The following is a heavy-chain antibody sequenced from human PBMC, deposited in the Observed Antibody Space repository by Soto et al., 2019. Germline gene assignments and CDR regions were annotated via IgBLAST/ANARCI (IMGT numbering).Heavy chain of an antibody. Sequence: SETLCLPWTVFWGSIGSGGYHRSILRQPPGKGLEWIGYIYSIGSTNYNPSLRSRVTMSIDTSQEQFSLKLSSVTATDTAVYYCARHVNLPLAGPGFDSWGRGTLVPAPQ. CDR3: ARHVNLPLAGPGFDS. V-gene: IGHV4-61*08. J-gene: IGHJ4*02. CDR1: WGSIGSGGYH. CDR2: IYSIGST. D-gene: IGHD6-19*01.